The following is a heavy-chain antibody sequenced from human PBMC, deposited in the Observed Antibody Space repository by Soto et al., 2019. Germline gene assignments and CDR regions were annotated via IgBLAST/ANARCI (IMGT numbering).Heavy chain of an antibody. CDR1: GFTVSSNY. V-gene: IGHV3-66*01. CDR2: ISSGGSA. Sequence: GGSLRLSCAASGFTVSSNYMSWVRQAPGKGLDWVSLISSGGSAYSADSVKGRFTISRDTSKNTLSLQMNSLRAEDTSVYYCAKEGGLSGSYYISSSYYFDHWGQGTLVTVSS. D-gene: IGHD1-26*01. CDR3: AKEGGLSGSYYISSSYYFDH. J-gene: IGHJ4*02.